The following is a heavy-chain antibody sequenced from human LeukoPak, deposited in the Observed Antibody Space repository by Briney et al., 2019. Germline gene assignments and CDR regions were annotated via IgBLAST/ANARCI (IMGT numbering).Heavy chain of an antibody. D-gene: IGHD1-7*01. V-gene: IGHV4-59*01. CDR1: DDFIRRES. CDR2: ISYSGTT. CDR3: ARFQTGTVVVPVHQPRPPPPRAHPCKDI. Sequence: SETLSLTCTVSDDFIRRESWTWIRQPPGKGLEYIGYISYSGTTDYKPSLESRVTISRGPSKNQFSLGLTSVTAADTAVYYCARFQTGTVVVPVHQPRPPPPRAHPCKDI. J-gene: IGHJ3*02.